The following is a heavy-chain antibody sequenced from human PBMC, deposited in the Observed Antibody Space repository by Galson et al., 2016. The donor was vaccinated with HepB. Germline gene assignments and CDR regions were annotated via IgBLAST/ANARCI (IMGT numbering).Heavy chain of an antibody. Sequence: SLIISCAASGFTSDHYAMHWVRQAPGTGLEWVSAISWNSGSIGHADSVKGRFTIPRDNAKNSLYLQMSSLRAEDTALYYCAKDSGAYYYDSSGHRRNAFDIWGQGTVVTVSS. D-gene: IGHD3-22*01. CDR2: ISWNSGSI. J-gene: IGHJ3*02. CDR3: AKDSGAYYYDSSGHRRNAFDI. CDR1: GFTSDHYA. V-gene: IGHV3-9*02.